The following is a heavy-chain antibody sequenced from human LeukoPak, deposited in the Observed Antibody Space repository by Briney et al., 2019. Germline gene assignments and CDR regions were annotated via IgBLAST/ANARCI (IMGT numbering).Heavy chain of an antibody. Sequence: SETLSLTCTVSGGSITSGGYYWSWIRQRPGEGLEWIGYIYSSGSTYYNPSLKSRVTISVDTSKSQFSLELTSVTAADTAVYYCARDRDSGSGSSPYWGQGTLVTVSS. V-gene: IGHV4-31*03. J-gene: IGHJ4*02. CDR3: ARDRDSGSGSSPY. D-gene: IGHD3-10*01. CDR1: GGSITSGGYY. CDR2: IYSSGST.